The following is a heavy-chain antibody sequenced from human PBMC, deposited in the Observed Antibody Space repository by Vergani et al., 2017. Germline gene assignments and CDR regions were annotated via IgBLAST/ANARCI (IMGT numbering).Heavy chain of an antibody. D-gene: IGHD1-1*01. CDR3: ATKSCGTPGCQIEYFRE. J-gene: IGHJ1*01. CDR1: GFTSSYYG. CDR2: ISYDGTQK. V-gene: IGHV3-30*03. Sequence: QVHLVESGGGVVQPGRSLRLSCVVSGFTSSYYGMHWVRQAPGKGLEWVAVISYDGTQKYYADSVKGRLTISRDNSKRTLYLQMNSLRTEDTAVYYCATKSCGTPGCQIEYFREWGQGTLVTVSS.